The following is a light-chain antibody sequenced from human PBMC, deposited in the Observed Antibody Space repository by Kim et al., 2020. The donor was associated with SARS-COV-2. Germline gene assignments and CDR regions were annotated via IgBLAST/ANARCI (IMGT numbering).Light chain of an antibody. CDR1: SSDFHSYNY. CDR3: GSYAGSDNYV. Sequence: QSALTQPPSASGSPGQSVAISCTGTSSDFHSYNYVSWYQQHPGKAPKLTIYEVNKRPSGVPDRISGSKSGNTASLTVSGLQAEDEADYYCGSYAGSDNYVFGTGTKVTVL. J-gene: IGLJ1*01. CDR2: EVN. V-gene: IGLV2-8*01.